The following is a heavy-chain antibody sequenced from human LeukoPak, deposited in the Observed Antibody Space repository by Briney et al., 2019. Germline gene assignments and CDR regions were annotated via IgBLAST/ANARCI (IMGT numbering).Heavy chain of an antibody. Sequence: SVKVSCKASGGTFSSYAISWVRQAPGQGLEWMGGIIPIFGTANYAQKFQGRVTITADKSTSTAYMELSSLRSEDTAVYYCARTQEGGYCSSTSCYAHAFVIWGQGTMVTVSS. CDR3: ARTQEGGYCSSTSCYAHAFVI. CDR1: GGTFSSYA. D-gene: IGHD2-2*01. V-gene: IGHV1-69*06. CDR2: IIPIFGTA. J-gene: IGHJ3*02.